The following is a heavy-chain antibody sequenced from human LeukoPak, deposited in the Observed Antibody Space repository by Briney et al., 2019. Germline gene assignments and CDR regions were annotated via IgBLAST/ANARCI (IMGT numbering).Heavy chain of an antibody. J-gene: IGHJ3*02. D-gene: IGHD3-22*01. CDR3: ARGNYYDSRAHAFDI. CDR1: GYTSTNYG. V-gene: IGHV1-18*01. CDR2: ITTYNGNT. Sequence: ASVRVSCKASGYTSTNYGISWVRQAPGQGLEWMGWITTYNGNTNYAQRLQGRVTMTTDTSTSTAYMELRSLRSDDTAVYYCARGNYYDSRAHAFDIWGQGTMVTVSS.